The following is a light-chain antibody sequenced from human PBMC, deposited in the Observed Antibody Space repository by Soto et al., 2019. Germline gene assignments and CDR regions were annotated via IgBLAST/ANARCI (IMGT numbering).Light chain of an antibody. CDR1: SSDVGSYNR. CDR3: SLYTSSSTLYV. Sequence: QSALTQPPSVSGSPGQSVTISCTRTSSDVGSYNRVSWYQQPPGTAPKLMIYEVSNRPSGVTDRFSGSKSGNTASLTISGLQAEDEADYYCSLYTSSSTLYVFGTGTKLTVL. V-gene: IGLV2-18*01. CDR2: EVS. J-gene: IGLJ1*01.